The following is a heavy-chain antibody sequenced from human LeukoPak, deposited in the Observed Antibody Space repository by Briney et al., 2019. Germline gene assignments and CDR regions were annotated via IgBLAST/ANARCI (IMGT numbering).Heavy chain of an antibody. CDR1: GGSISSYY. CDR3: ARDLPIVVVPAAMERIRNYYYYYYMDV. Sequence: KPSETLSLTCAVSGGSISSYYWSRIRQPAGKGLEWIGRIYTSGSTNYNPSLKSRVTMSVDTSKNQFSMKMSSVTAADTAVYYCARDLPIVVVPAAMERIRNYYYYYYMDVWGKGTTVTVSS. D-gene: IGHD2-2*01. V-gene: IGHV4-4*07. CDR2: IYTSGST. J-gene: IGHJ6*03.